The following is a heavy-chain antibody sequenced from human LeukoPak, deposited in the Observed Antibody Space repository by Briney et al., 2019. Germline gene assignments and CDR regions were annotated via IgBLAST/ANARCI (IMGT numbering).Heavy chain of an antibody. Sequence: GGSPRLSCAASGFTFSSYAMHWVRQAPGKGLEWVAVISYDGSNKYYADSVKGRFTISRDNSKNTLYLQMNSLRAEDTAVYYCAREELAYGSGSYPDYWGQGTLVTVSS. CDR2: ISYDGSNK. V-gene: IGHV3-30*04. D-gene: IGHD3-10*01. CDR3: AREELAYGSGSYPDY. J-gene: IGHJ4*02. CDR1: GFTFSSYA.